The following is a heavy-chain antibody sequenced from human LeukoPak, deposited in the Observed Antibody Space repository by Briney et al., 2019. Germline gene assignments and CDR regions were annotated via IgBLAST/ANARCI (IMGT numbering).Heavy chain of an antibody. CDR1: GFTFSRYG. V-gene: IGHV3-33*01. Sequence: GGSLRLSCAASGFTFSRYGMHWVRQAPGKGLEWLAVISYDGTDKYYADSVKGRFTISRDNSKNTMYLQMNSLRAEDTAVYFCARARSGDGLNLDYWGQGTLVTVS. D-gene: IGHD5-24*01. CDR2: ISYDGTDK. CDR3: ARARSGDGLNLDY. J-gene: IGHJ4*02.